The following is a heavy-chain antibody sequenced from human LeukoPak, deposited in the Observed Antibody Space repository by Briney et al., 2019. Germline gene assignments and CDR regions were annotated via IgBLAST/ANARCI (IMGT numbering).Heavy chain of an antibody. J-gene: IGHJ4*02. CDR2: MNPNSGDT. V-gene: IGHV1-8*01. CDR3: ARGGFGSGSYSDY. CDR1: GYTFTSYD. Sequence: ASVKVSCKASGYTFTSYDINWVRQATGQGLEWMGWMNPNSGDTGYEQKFQGRVTMTRDTSISTAYMELSSLRSEDTAVYYCARGGFGSGSYSDYWGQGTLVTVSS. D-gene: IGHD3-10*01.